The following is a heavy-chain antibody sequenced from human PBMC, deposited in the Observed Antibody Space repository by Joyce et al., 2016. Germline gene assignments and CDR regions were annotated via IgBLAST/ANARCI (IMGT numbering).Heavy chain of an antibody. CDR1: GGPFRGFF. J-gene: IGHJ4*02. CDR3: ARSQCLAPLMY. CDR2: ITTSGAT. Sequence: QVQLRQWGAGLLKPSETLSLTCAVSGGPFRGFFWTWVRQPPGKALEWIGDITTSGATNYNPSLRSRVAISVDTSNNQFSLTLTSLSAADMAVYYCARSQCLAPLMYWGQGTLVTVSP. D-gene: IGHD6-19*01. V-gene: IGHV4-34*02.